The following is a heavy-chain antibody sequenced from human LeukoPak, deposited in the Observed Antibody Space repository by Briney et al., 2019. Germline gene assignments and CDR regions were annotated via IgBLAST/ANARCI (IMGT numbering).Heavy chain of an antibody. D-gene: IGHD4-17*01. CDR1: GFTFSSYA. V-gene: IGHV3-23*01. Sequence: PGGSLRLSCAASGFTFSSYAMSWVRQAPGKGLEWVSGITGSAGSTYYADSVKGRFTISRDNSKNTLYLQMNSLRAEDTAVYYCAKGHTDYGTGFDLWGQGTLVIVSS. CDR3: AKGHTDYGTGFDL. CDR2: ITGSAGST. J-gene: IGHJ4*02.